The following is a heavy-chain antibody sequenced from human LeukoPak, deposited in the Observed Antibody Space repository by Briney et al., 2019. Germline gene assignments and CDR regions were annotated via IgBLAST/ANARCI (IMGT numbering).Heavy chain of an antibody. V-gene: IGHV4-30-2*01. J-gene: IGHJ4*02. D-gene: IGHD3-10*01. CDR2: IYHSGST. CDR3: ARRPYTYYYYGSGSYYGGFDY. Sequence: PSETLSLTCTVSGGSISSGGYYWSWIRQPPGKGLEWIGFIYHSGSTYYNPSLKSRVTISVDRSKNQFSLKLSSVTAADTAVYYCARRPYTYYYYGSGSYYGGFDYWGQGTLVTVSS. CDR1: GGSISSGGYY.